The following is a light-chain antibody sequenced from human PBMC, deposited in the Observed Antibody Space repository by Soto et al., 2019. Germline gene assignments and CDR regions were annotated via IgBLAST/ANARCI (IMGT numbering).Light chain of an antibody. Sequence: QAVVTQPPSVSGAPGQRVTISCTGSSSNIGAGYNVHWYQQLPGTVPKLLIYDNSNRPSGVPDRFSGSRSGASASLAITGLRADDEADYYCQSYDSSLTAHVFGTGTKVTVL. CDR2: DNS. CDR1: SSNIGAGYN. CDR3: QSYDSSLTAHV. V-gene: IGLV1-40*03. J-gene: IGLJ1*01.